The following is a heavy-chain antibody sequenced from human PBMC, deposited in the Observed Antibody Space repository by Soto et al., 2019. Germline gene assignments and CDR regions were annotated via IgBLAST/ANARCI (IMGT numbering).Heavy chain of an antibody. V-gene: IGHV1-18*01. CDR2: ISAYNGNT. CDR3: ARVRQLVGYFYYYMDV. J-gene: IGHJ6*03. Sequence: QVQLLQSGAEVKKPGASVKVSCKASGYTFTNYGITWVRQAPGQGLEWMGWISAYNGNTHYTQRLQGRVTMTTDTXXXXXYXXXXXXXXXXTAVXYCARVRQLVGYFYYYMDVWGKGTTVTVSS. D-gene: IGHD6-6*01. CDR1: GYTFTNYG.